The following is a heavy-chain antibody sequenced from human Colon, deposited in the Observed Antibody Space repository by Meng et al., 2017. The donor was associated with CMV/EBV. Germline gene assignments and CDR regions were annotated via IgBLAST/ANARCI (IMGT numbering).Heavy chain of an antibody. V-gene: IGHV3-7*01. CDR2: ISPDGSVT. Sequence: GGSLRLSCEVSGLTFSSYWMAWARQVPGKELKWVANISPDGSVTYYVDSVTGRFTISRDNTKASLYLQMTSLRAEDTAVYYCLTETSFKGLDYWGQGSLVTVSS. CDR3: LTETSFKGLDY. CDR1: GLTFSSYW. J-gene: IGHJ4*02. D-gene: IGHD1-14*01.